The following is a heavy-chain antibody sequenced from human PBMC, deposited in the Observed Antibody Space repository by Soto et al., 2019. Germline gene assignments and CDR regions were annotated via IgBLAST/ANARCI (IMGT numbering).Heavy chain of an antibody. CDR3: ATSGYYYGSGSYSEMSLPSYNWFDP. D-gene: IGHD3-10*01. Sequence: ASVKVSCKASGYTFTSYGISWVRQAPGQGLEWMGWISAYNGNTNYAQKLQGRVTMTTDTSTSTAYMELRSLRSDDTAVYYCATSGYYYGSGSYSEMSLPSYNWFDPWGQGTLVTVSS. V-gene: IGHV1-18*01. CDR1: GYTFTSYG. J-gene: IGHJ5*02. CDR2: ISAYNGNT.